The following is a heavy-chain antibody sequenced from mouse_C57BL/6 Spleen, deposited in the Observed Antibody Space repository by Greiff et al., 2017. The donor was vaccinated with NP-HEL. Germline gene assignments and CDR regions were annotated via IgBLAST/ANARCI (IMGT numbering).Heavy chain of an antibody. Sequence: EVQLQESGGGLVKPGGSLKLSCAASGFTFSSYAMSWVRQTPEKRLEWVATISGGGSYTYYPDNVKGRFTISRDNAKNNLYLQMSHLKSEDTAMYYCARERAQDYYYAMDYWGQGTSVTVSS. J-gene: IGHJ4*01. V-gene: IGHV5-4*01. CDR3: ARERAQDYYYAMDY. CDR2: ISGGGSYT. CDR1: GFTFSSYA. D-gene: IGHD3-3*01.